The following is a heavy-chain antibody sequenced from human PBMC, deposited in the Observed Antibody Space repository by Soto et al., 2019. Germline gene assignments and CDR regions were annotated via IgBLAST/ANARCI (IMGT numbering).Heavy chain of an antibody. V-gene: IGHV3-30*03. J-gene: IGHJ4*02. CDR3: ARWCCANRVCYYLFDL. Sequence: GGSLRLSCAASRFDFTSYGMHWLRQAPGKGLEWVAVMSNDGNNQFYADSVRGRFIISRDTSKNTLFLQMTSLRPEDTAVYHCARWCCANRVCYYLFDLCGPGALVTVSS. CDR2: MSNDGNNQ. D-gene: IGHD2-8*01. CDR1: RFDFTSYG.